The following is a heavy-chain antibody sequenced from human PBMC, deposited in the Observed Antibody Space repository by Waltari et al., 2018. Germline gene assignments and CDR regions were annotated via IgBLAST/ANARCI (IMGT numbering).Heavy chain of an antibody. V-gene: IGHV3-23*01. CDR2: ISGSGGST. Sequence: EVQLLESGGGLVQPGGSLRLSCAASGFTFSSYAMSWVRQAPGKGVEGVSAISGSGGSTYYADSVKGRFTISRDNSKNTLYLQMNSLRAEDTAVYYCAKDLALELRAYFDYWGQGTLVTVSS. CDR3: AKDLALELRAYFDY. J-gene: IGHJ4*02. CDR1: GFTFSSYA. D-gene: IGHD1-7*01.